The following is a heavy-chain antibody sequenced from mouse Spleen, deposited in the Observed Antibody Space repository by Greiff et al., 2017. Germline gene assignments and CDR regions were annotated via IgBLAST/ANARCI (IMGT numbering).Heavy chain of an antibody. D-gene: IGHD2-14*01. CDR2: INPSTGYT. V-gene: IGHV1-7*01. CDR1: GYTFTSYW. CDR3: ARWRYYYAMDY. J-gene: IGHJ4*01. Sequence: ESGAGLAKPGASVKMSCKASGYTFTSYWMHWVKQRPGQGLEWIGYINPSTGYTEYNQKFKDKATLTADKSSSTAYMQLSSLTSEDSAVYYCARWRYYYAMDYWGQGTSVTVSS.